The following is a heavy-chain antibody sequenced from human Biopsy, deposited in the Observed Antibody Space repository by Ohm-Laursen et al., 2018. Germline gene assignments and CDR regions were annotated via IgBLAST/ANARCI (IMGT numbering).Heavy chain of an antibody. J-gene: IGHJ4*02. CDR3: AKGGYCTTTSCYMDVDY. V-gene: IGHV3-33*05. Sequence: LRFSCAASGFTFSRFGMHGVRQAPGRGLEGVATISYDGSYKFYADSVKGRFTISRDASKNTLYLLMNSLRAEDTAMYYCAKGGYCTTTSCYMDVDYWGQGTLVTVSS. CDR1: GFTFSRFG. D-gene: IGHD2-2*02. CDR2: ISYDGSYK.